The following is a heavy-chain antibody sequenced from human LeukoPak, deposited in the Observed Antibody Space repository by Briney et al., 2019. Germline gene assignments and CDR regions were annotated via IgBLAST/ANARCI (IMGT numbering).Heavy chain of an antibody. V-gene: IGHV4-59*12. D-gene: IGHD3-22*01. Sequence: NSSETLSLTCTVSGGSISGYYWSWIRQPPGKGLEWMGYIYYSGSTKYNPSLKSRVTMSVDTSRNQFSLKLSSVTAADTAVYYCARGGLENGYHSNDGFDIWGQGTMVTVSS. J-gene: IGHJ3*02. CDR1: GGSISGYY. CDR3: ARGGLENGYHSNDGFDI. CDR2: IYYSGST.